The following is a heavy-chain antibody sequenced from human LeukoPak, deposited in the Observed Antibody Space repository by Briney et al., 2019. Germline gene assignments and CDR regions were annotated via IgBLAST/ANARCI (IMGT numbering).Heavy chain of an antibody. J-gene: IGHJ6*02. Sequence: ASVKVSCKVSGYTLTELSMHWVRQAPGKGLEWMGGFDPEDGETIYAQKFQGRVTMTEDTSTDTAYTELSSLRSEDTAVYYCATADTAMASYYYYGMDVWGQGTTVTVSS. V-gene: IGHV1-24*01. D-gene: IGHD5-18*01. CDR2: FDPEDGET. CDR1: GYTLTELS. CDR3: ATADTAMASYYYYGMDV.